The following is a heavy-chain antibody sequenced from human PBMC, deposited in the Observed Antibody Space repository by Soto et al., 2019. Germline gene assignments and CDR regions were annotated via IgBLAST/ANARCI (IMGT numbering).Heavy chain of an antibody. CDR1: GDSVSSNSAA. CDR2: TYYRSKWYN. J-gene: IGHJ5*02. CDR3: ARERAAFIAVASNWFDP. V-gene: IGHV6-1*01. Sequence: SQTLSLTCAISGDSVSSNSAAWNWIRQSPSRGLEWLGRTYYRSKWYNDYAVSVKSRITINPDTSENQFSLQLNSVTPEDTAVYYCARERAAFIAVASNWFDPWGQGTLVTVYS. D-gene: IGHD6-19*01.